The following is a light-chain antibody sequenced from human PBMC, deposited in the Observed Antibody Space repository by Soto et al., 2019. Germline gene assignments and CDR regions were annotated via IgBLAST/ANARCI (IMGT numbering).Light chain of an antibody. CDR1: NSDLGNYKY. Sequence: QSVLTQPASVSGSPGQSVTIPCTGTNSDLGNYKYVSWYQQYPGKPPQLLIYEVTNRPLGVSNRFSGSKSGNTASLTISGLQAEDEADYYCSSYTTTITVFGGGTKLTVL. CDR3: SSYTTTITV. V-gene: IGLV2-14*01. J-gene: IGLJ3*02. CDR2: EVT.